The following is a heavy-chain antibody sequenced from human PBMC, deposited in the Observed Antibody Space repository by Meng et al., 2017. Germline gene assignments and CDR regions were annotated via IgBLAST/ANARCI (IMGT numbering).Heavy chain of an antibody. CDR3: ARDAGTVRGVISLDY. J-gene: IGHJ4*02. CDR1: GYTFTGYY. V-gene: IGHV1-2*02. Sequence: ASVKVSCKASGYTFTGYYMHWVRQAPGQGLEWMGWINPNSGGTNYAQKFQGRVTMTRDTSISTAYMELSRLRSDDTAVYYCARDAGTVRGVISLDYWGQGPLVTVSS. CDR2: INPNSGGT. D-gene: IGHD3-10*01.